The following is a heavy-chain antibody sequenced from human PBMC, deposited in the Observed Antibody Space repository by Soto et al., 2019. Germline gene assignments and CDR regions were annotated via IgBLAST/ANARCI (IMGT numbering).Heavy chain of an antibody. Sequence: EVHLVESGGGLVQPGGSLRLSCAASGFMFSAYWMSWVRQAPGKGLEWVANIHGDGGKIYYVDSVKGRFTISRDNAKRSLYLQMNSLRAEDTAVYYCARDFYGGYTYGPGDDWGQGALVAVSS. CDR2: IHGDGGKI. CDR1: GFMFSAYW. V-gene: IGHV3-7*01. CDR3: ARDFYGGYTYGPGDD. J-gene: IGHJ4*02. D-gene: IGHD5-18*01.